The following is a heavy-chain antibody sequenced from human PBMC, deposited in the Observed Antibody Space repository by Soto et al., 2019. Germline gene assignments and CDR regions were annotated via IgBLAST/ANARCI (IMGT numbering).Heavy chain of an antibody. CDR3: AKDGRITIFGVADPAYYFDY. CDR2: ISGSGGST. Sequence: PGGSLRLSCAASGFTFSSYAMSWVRQAPGKGLEWVSAISGSGGSTYYADSVKGRFTISRDNSKNTLYLQMNSLRAEDTAVYYCAKDGRITIFGVADPAYYFDYWGQGTLVTVSS. D-gene: IGHD3-3*01. J-gene: IGHJ4*02. CDR1: GFTFSSYA. V-gene: IGHV3-23*01.